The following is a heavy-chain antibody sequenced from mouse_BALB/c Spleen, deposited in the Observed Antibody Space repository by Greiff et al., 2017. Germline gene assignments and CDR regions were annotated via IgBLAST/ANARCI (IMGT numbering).Heavy chain of an antibody. CDR2: ISSGGST. CDR3: ARGYYDSSWFAY. V-gene: IGHV5-6-5*01. J-gene: IGHJ3*01. CDR1: GFTFSSYA. D-gene: IGHD2-4*01. Sequence: EVKVEESGGGLVKPGGSLKLSCAASGFTFSSYAMSWVRQTPEKRLEWVASISSGGSTYYPDSVKGRFTISRDNARNILYLQMSSLRSEDTAMYYCARGYYDSSWFAYWGQGTLVTVSA.